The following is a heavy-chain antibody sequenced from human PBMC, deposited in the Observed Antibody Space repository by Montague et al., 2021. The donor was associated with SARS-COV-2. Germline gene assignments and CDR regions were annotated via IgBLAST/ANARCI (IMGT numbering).Heavy chain of an antibody. CDR2: TYYRPKWYN. V-gene: IGHV6-1*01. D-gene: IGHD1-26*01. CDR3: ARTSASSDY. J-gene: IGHJ4*02. Sequence: CAISGDSVAGNSAAWNWIRQSPSRGFEWLGRTYYRPKWYNDYAVSVKSRITINPDTSKNQISLQLNSVTPEDTAVYYFARTSASSDYWGQGTLVTVSS. CDR1: GDSVAGNSAA.